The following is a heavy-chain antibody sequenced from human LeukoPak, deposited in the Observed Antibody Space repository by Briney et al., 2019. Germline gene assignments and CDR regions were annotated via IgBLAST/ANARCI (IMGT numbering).Heavy chain of an antibody. V-gene: IGHV3-23*01. CDR2: ISGSGGST. CDR3: AKSGIVVVVAATLFDY. D-gene: IGHD2-15*01. CDR1: GFTFSSYS. Sequence: GSLRLSCAASGFTFSSYSMNWVRQAPGKGLEWVSAISGSGGSTYYADSVKGRFTISRDNSKNTLYLQMNSLKAEDTAVYYCAKSGIVVVVAATLFDYWGQGTLVTVSS. J-gene: IGHJ4*02.